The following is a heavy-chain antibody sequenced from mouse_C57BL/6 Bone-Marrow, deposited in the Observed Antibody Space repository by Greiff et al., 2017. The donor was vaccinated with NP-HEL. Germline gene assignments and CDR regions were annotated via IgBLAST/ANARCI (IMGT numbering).Heavy chain of an antibody. CDR2: INPYNGGT. J-gene: IGHJ1*03. V-gene: IGHV1-19*01. D-gene: IGHD1-1*01. Sequence: VQLQQSGPVLVKPGASVQMSCTASGYTFTDYYMNWVKQSHGKSLEWIGVINPYNGGTSYNQKFKGKATLTVDKSSSTAYRELNSLTSEDSAVYYCARKVGGTTVYFDVWGTGTTVTVTS. CDR1: GYTFTDYY. CDR3: ARKVGGTTVYFDV.